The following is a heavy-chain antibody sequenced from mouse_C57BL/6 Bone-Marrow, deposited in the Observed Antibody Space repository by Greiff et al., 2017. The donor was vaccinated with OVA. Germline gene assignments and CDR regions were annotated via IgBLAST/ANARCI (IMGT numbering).Heavy chain of an antibody. CDR1: GYTFTDYE. V-gene: IGHV1-15*01. CDR2: IDPETGGT. CDR3: TRGVRDLYYFDY. D-gene: IGHD3-3*01. J-gene: IGHJ2*01. Sequence: QVQLQQSGAELVRPGASVTLSCKASGYTFTDYEMHWVKQTPVHGLEWIGAIDPETGGTAYNQKFKGKAILTADKSSSTAYMELRSLTSEDSAVYYCTRGVRDLYYFDYWGQGTTLTVSS.